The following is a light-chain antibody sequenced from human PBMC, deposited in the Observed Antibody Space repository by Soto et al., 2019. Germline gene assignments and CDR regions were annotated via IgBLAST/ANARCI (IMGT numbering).Light chain of an antibody. CDR1: RDISNS. V-gene: IGKV1-12*01. CDR2: GAS. CDR3: QQTSAFPRT. J-gene: IGKJ1*01. Sequence: EIQMTQSPSSVSASVVDRLTITFRASRDISNSLAWYQQTPGKAPKLLLRGASSLHRGVPSRFSGGGAGTEFTLTISSLQPEDFATYYCQQTSAFPRTFGQGTKVDIK.